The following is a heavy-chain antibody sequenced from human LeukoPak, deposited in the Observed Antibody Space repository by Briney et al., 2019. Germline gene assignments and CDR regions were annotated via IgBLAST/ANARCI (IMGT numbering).Heavy chain of an antibody. V-gene: IGHV3-23*01. Sequence: GGSLRLPCAASGFSHSIFYMRWVRHAPAKGLVWVSTISSSSSDKYYADSVKGRFTISGDNAENTLYLQMNSLRAEDTAVYYCAKDCLTGSYGYFDYWGLGALVTVSS. CDR3: AKDCLTGSYGYFDY. D-gene: IGHD3-10*01. J-gene: IGHJ4*02. CDR2: ISSSSSDK. CDR1: GFSHSIFY.